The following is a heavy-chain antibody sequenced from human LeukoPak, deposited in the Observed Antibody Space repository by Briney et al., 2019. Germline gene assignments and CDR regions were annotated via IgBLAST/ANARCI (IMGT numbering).Heavy chain of an antibody. CDR2: ISYSGST. V-gene: IGHV4-59*01. CDR3: ARDPTSRSSAFGI. J-gene: IGHJ3*02. CDR1: GGSINSYY. Sequence: SETLSLTCTVSGGSINSYYWSWIRQFPGEGLEWIGYISYSGSTNYNPSLKSRVTISVDTSKNQFSLKLSSVTAADTAVYYCARDPTSRSSAFGIWGQGTMVTVSS.